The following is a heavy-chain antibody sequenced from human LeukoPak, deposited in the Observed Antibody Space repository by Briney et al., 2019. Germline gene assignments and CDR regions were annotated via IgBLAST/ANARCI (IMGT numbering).Heavy chain of an antibody. J-gene: IGHJ3*02. D-gene: IGHD5-18*01. CDR1: GGSFSGYY. V-gene: IGHV4-34*01. CDR2: INHSGST. Sequence: PSETLSLTCAVYGGSFSGYYWSWIRQPPGKGLEWIGEINHSGSTNYNPSLKSRVTISVDTSKNQFSLKLSSVTAADTVVYYCARPLRYSYGHDAFDIWGQGTMVTVSS. CDR3: ARPLRYSYGHDAFDI.